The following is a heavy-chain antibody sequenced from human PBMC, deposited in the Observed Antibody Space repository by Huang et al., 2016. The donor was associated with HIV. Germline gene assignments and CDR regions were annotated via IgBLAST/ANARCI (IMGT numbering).Heavy chain of an antibody. D-gene: IGHD6-19*01. CDR1: GFIFSNYG. CDR3: ALKGDSSGWEYFRH. CDR2: ISYDGSNK. V-gene: IGHV3-30*03. J-gene: IGHJ1*01. Sequence: QVQLVESGGGVVQPGRSLRLSCSASGFIFSNYGMPWVRQAPGKGRELLALISYDGSNKYYTDSVKGRFSISRDNSKNTLYLQMNSLRAEDTAVYYCALKGDSSGWEYFRHWGQGTLVTVSS.